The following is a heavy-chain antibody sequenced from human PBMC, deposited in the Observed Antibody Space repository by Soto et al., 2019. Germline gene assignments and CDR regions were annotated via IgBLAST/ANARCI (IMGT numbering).Heavy chain of an antibody. CDR1: GFTFSSYG. J-gene: IGHJ4*02. V-gene: IGHV3-33*01. CDR2: IWYDGSNK. CDR3: AREGKDIVATIRPYYFDY. D-gene: IGHD5-12*01. Sequence: QVQLVVSGGGVVQPGRSLRLSCAASGFTFSSYGMHWVRQAPGKGLEWVAVIWYDGSNKYYADSVKGRFTISRDNSKNTLYLQMNSLRAEDTAVYYCAREGKDIVATIRPYYFDYWGQGTLVTVSS.